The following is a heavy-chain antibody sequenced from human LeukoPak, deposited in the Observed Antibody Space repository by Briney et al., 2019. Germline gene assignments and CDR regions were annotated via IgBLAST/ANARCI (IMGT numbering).Heavy chain of an antibody. Sequence: GGSLRLSCAASGFTFSNTYSMNWFRQAPGKGLECVAHISLTTTTVSYADSVKGRFTMSRDNAKKSLSLQMDSLRAEDTAVYYCARDGDWAFDYWGQGTLVTVSS. CDR2: ISLTTTTV. J-gene: IGHJ4*02. CDR3: ARDGDWAFDY. V-gene: IGHV3-48*01. CDR1: GFTFSNTYS. D-gene: IGHD2-21*02.